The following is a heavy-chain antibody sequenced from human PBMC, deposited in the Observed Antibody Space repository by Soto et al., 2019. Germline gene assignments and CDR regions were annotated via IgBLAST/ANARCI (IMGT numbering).Heavy chain of an antibody. CDR2: IIPILGIA. CDR3: ARDPPGSPVVTSYGMDV. CDR1: GGTFSSYT. D-gene: IGHD2-21*02. Sequence: SVKVSCKASGGTFSSYTISWVRQAPGQGLEWMGRIIPILGIANYAQKFQGRVTITADESTSTAYMELSSLRSEDTAVYYCARDPPGSPVVTSYGMDVWGQGTTVTVSS. V-gene: IGHV1-69*04. J-gene: IGHJ6*02.